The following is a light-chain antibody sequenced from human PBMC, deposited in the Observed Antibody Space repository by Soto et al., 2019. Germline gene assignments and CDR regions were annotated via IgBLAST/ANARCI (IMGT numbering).Light chain of an antibody. CDR2: VAS. CDR3: QQYNVWPLT. V-gene: IGKV3-15*01. J-gene: IGKJ4*01. CDR1: QSVSSN. Sequence: EIVMTQSPATLSVSPGERATLSCRASQSVSSNLAWYQQKPGQTPKLLIYVASTRATGIPARFSGSGSATEFTLTISSLQSEDFAVYYCQQYNVWPLTFGGGTTVEFK.